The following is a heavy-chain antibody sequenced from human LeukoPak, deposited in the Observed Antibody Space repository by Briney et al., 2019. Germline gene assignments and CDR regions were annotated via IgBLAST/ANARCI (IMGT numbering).Heavy chain of an antibody. J-gene: IGHJ4*02. Sequence: PGGSLRLSCVVSGFTFSTYHMNWVRQAPGKGLEWVSSISITNSYIYYADSVTGRFTISRDNAKNSLYLQMNSLRAEDTAVYYCARAPLRYFDWSNENFDYWGQGTLVTVSP. CDR1: GFTFSTYH. D-gene: IGHD3-9*01. CDR2: ISITNSYI. CDR3: ARAPLRYFDWSNENFDY. V-gene: IGHV3-21*01.